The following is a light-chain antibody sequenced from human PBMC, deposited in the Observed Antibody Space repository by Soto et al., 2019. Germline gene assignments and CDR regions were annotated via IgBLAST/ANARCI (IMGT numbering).Light chain of an antibody. CDR1: QSVSSSY. Sequence: EIVLTQSPGTLSLSPGERATLSCRASQSVSSSYLAWYQQKPGQAPRLLIYGASSRATGIPDRFSGSGSGTDFTLTISKLEPEDFAVYSCQQYGSSLTFCQVTRLEIK. CDR3: QQYGSSLT. V-gene: IGKV3-20*01. J-gene: IGKJ5*01. CDR2: GAS.